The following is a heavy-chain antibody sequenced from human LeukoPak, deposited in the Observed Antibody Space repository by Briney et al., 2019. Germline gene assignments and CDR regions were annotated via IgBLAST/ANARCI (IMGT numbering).Heavy chain of an antibody. CDR1: GGTFSSYA. CDR3: AVGYCSSTSCYWDYYYYMDV. V-gene: IGHV1-69*05. D-gene: IGHD2-2*01. CDR2: IIPIFGTA. Sequence: SVKVSCKASGGTFSSYAISWVRQAPGQGLEWMGGIIPIFGTANYAQKFQGRVTITTDESTSTAYMELSSLRSEDTAVYYCAVGYCSSTSCYWDYYYYMDVWGKGTTVTASS. J-gene: IGHJ6*03.